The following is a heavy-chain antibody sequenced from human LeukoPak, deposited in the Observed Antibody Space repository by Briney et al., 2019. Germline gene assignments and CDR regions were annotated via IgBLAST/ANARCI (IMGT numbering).Heavy chain of an antibody. V-gene: IGHV4-4*07. CDR2: IYTSGST. CDR1: GGSVSSYY. Sequence: SETLSLTCTVPGGSVSSYYWTWIRQPAGKGLEWIGRIYTSGSTNYNPSLKSRITISVDKSKNQFSLRLNSVTAADTAVYYCAGYSSYYGHFDYWGQGTLVTVSS. CDR3: AGYSSYYGHFDY. J-gene: IGHJ4*02. D-gene: IGHD6-19*01.